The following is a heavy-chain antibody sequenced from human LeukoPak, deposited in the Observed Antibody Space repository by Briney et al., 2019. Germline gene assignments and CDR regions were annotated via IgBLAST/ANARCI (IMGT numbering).Heavy chain of an antibody. CDR3: ARAQQLVLFGVNWFDP. Sequence: SETLSLTCTVSGGSICSSTYYWGWIRQPPGKGLEWIGNIYHSGSTYYNPSLKSRVTISVDTSKNQFSLKLSSVTAADTAVYYCARAQQLVLFGVNWFDPWGQGTLVTVSS. D-gene: IGHD6-13*01. CDR2: IYHSGST. J-gene: IGHJ5*02. V-gene: IGHV4-39*07. CDR1: GGSICSSTYY.